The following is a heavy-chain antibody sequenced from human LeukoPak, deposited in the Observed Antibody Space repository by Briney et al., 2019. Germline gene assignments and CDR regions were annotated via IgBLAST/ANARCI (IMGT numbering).Heavy chain of an antibody. CDR1: GYTFTNYG. CDR2: ISAYNGNT. CDR3: ARAESSGYYYSDLGY. J-gene: IGHJ4*02. V-gene: IGHV1-18*01. Sequence: GASVKVSCKASGYTFTNYGISWVRQAPGQGLEWMGWISAYNGNTNYAQKLQGRVTMTKDTSTSTAYMELRSLRSDDTALYYCARAESSGYYYSDLGYWGQGTLVTVSS. D-gene: IGHD3-22*01.